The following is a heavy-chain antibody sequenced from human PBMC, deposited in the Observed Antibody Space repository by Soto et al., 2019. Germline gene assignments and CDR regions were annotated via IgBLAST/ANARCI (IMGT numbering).Heavy chain of an antibody. CDR1: GFTFSGDS. V-gene: IGHV3-21*01. CDR3: VRDYVMDV. D-gene: IGHD3-10*02. CDR2: ISTTSTYI. Sequence: GGSLRLSCAASGFTFSGDSMNWVRQAPGKGLEWVASISTTSTYIYYADSVKGRFTISRDNAKNSLHLQMNSLRAEDTAVYYCVRDYVMDVWGQGTTVTVSS. J-gene: IGHJ6*02.